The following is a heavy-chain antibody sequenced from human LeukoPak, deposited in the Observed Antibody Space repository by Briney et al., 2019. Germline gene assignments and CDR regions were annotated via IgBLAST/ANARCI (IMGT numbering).Heavy chain of an antibody. CDR1: GGTFSSYA. J-gene: IGHJ6*02. Sequence: SVKVSCKASGGTFSSYAISWVRQAPGQGLEWMGGIIPIFGTANYAQKFQGRVTITADESTSTAYMELSSLRSEDTAVYYCASPRPPPREDPLYYYYGMDVWGQGTTVTVSS. V-gene: IGHV1-69*13. CDR2: IIPIFGTA. CDR3: ASPRPPPREDPLYYYYGMDV. D-gene: IGHD6-6*01.